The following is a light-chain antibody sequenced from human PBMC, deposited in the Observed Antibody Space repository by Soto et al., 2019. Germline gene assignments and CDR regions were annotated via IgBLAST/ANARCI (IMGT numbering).Light chain of an antibody. CDR1: QNIGDW. CDR3: QQYYDYSWT. V-gene: IGKV1-5*03. CDR2: KAS. J-gene: IGKJ1*01. Sequence: DVQMTQSPSTLSASVGDRVTITCRASQNIGDWLAWFQQKPGRAPKLLIYKASNLESGLPSTFSGSASGTEFTLTSSSLQPADFATYYCQQYYDYSWTFGQGTKVDIK.